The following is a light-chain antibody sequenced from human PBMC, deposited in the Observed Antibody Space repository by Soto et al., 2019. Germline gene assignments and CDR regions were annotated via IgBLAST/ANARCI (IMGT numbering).Light chain of an antibody. V-gene: IGKV3-15*01. Sequence: EIVMTQSPATLSVSPGERAILSCRASQSVSSTLAWYQQKPGQAPRLFIYGASTRATGIAARFSGSGSGTEFTLTISSLQSEDFAVYYCQQYNNWPLTFGGGTKVDIK. CDR2: GAS. CDR3: QQYNNWPLT. J-gene: IGKJ4*01. CDR1: QSVSST.